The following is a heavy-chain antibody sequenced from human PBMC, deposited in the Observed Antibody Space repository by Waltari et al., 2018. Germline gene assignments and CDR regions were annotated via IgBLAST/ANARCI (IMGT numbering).Heavy chain of an antibody. V-gene: IGHV1-24*01. J-gene: IGHJ6*02. CDR3: ASGGRASRAYTLYYLYAMDV. Sequence: QVQLVQSGAEVKKPGASVKVACKVSGDTVSEISMHWVRQAVGKGLEWMGSFVPYDGATAYSPTFRGRATMTEDTCTDTGSMGLSRLTSADSAVYCCASGGRASRAYTLYYLYAMDVCGQRPTLIVSS. CDR2: FVPYDGAT. CDR1: GDTVSEIS. D-gene: IGHD1-26*01.